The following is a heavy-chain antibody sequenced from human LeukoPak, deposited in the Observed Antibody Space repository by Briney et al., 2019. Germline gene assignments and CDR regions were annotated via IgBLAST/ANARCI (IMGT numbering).Heavy chain of an antibody. V-gene: IGHV6-1*01. CDR2: TYYRSKWYT. CDR1: GDSVSSNSAA. J-gene: IGHJ5*02. CDR3: GREIAASFDP. Sequence: SRTLSLTCAISGDSVSSNSAAWNWIRQPPSRGLEWLGRTYYRSKWYTDYAVSLKSRITISPDTSKNQFSLHLNSVTPEDTAVYYCGREIAASFDPWGQGTLVTISS. D-gene: IGHD6-13*01.